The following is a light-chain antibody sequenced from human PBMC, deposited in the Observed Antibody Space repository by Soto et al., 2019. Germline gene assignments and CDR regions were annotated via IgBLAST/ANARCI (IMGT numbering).Light chain of an antibody. J-gene: IGKJ3*01. CDR2: AAS. V-gene: IGKV3D-15*01. CDR3: QQYNNWPPT. CDR1: QSVSVN. Sequence: EIVLTQSPGTLSLSPGERATLSCRASQSVSVNSLAWYQQKGGQAPRLLIYAASNRATGIPARFSGSGSGTDFTLTISSLQSDDFAVYYCQQYNNWPPTFGPGTKVDIK.